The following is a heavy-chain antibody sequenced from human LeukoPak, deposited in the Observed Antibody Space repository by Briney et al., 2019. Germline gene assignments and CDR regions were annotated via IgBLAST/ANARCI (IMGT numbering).Heavy chain of an antibody. CDR1: GGSISSSSYS. CDR2: IYYSGST. Sequence: SETLSLTCTVSGGSISSSSYSWGWIRQPPGKGLEWIGSIYYSGSTYYNPSLKSRVTISVDTSKNQFSLKLSPVTAADTAVYYCARLRYCTNAVCPWGQGTLVTVSS. D-gene: IGHD2-8*01. J-gene: IGHJ5*01. V-gene: IGHV4-39*07. CDR3: ARLRYCTNAVCP.